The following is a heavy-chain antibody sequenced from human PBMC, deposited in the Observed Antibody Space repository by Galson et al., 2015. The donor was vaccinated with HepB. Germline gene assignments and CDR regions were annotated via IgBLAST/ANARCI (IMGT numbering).Heavy chain of an antibody. J-gene: IGHJ4*02. D-gene: IGHD3-3*01. Sequence: SLRLSCAASGFTFSRFAMSWVRQAPGKGLEWVSTISDSGVNTYYADSVRGRFTISRDSSKNTLYLQMNSLRVEDTALYYCAKDDAGGWRDWGQGTLVTVSS. CDR3: AKDDAGGWRD. CDR1: GFTFSRFA. CDR2: ISDSGVNT. V-gene: IGHV3-23*01.